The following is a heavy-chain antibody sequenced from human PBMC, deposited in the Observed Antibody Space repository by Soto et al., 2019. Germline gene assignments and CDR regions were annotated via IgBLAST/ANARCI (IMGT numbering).Heavy chain of an antibody. D-gene: IGHD1-26*01. CDR1: GFTFSSYA. CDR2: TSASGGST. Sequence: EVQVLESGGGLVQPGGSLRLSCAASGFTFSSYAMSWVRQAPGKGLEWLSVTSASGGSTYYADSVKGRFTISRDNSKNTLYLQMSSLRVEDTAVYYCAKGGGSFHDGFDIWGRGTLVTVSS. J-gene: IGHJ3*02. CDR3: AKGGGSFHDGFDI. V-gene: IGHV3-23*01.